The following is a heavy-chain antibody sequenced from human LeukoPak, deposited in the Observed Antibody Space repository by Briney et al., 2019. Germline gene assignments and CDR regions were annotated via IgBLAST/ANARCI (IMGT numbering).Heavy chain of an antibody. CDR2: INPNSGGT. CDR3: ARASYGYYYYGMDV. J-gene: IGHJ6*02. CDR1: GYTFTGCY. D-gene: IGHD5-18*01. V-gene: IGHV1-2*06. Sequence: ASVKVSCKASGYTFTGCYMHWVRQAPGQGLEWMGRINPNSGGTNYAQKFQGRVTMTRDTSISTAYMELSRLRSDDTAVYYCARASYGYYYYGMDVWGQGTTVTVSS.